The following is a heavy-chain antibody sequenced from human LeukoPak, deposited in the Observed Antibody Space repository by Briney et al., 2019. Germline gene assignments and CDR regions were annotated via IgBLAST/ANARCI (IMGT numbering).Heavy chain of an antibody. V-gene: IGHV3-23*01. CDR2: ISGSGGRT. D-gene: IGHD2-21*02. Sequence: PGGSLRLSCAASGFTFSRYAMSWVRQAPGKGLEWVSAISGSGGRTYYADSVKGRFTISRDNSKNTVYLQMNSLRAEDTAVYYCAKVVPHYGADCYYRWFFDLWGRGTLVTVSS. CDR3: AKVVPHYGADCYYRWFFDL. CDR1: GFTFSRYA. J-gene: IGHJ2*01.